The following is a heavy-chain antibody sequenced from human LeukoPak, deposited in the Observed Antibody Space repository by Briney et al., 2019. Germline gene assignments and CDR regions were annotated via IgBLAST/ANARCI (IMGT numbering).Heavy chain of an antibody. V-gene: IGHV3-64*01. CDR2: ISSGDNT. D-gene: IGHD4-23*01. J-gene: IGHJ4*02. CDR1: GFTFSSYA. Sequence: GGSLRLSCGASGFTFSSYAMHWVRQAPGKGLEYVSAISSGDNTYYGNSVKGRFTISRDNSKNTLYLQMGSLRAEDMAVYYCARALGNYGGNSGCDYWGQGTLVTVSS. CDR3: ARALGNYGGNSGCDY.